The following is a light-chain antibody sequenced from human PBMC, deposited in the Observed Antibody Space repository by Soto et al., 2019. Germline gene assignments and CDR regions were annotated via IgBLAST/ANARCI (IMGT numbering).Light chain of an antibody. V-gene: IGLV2-14*01. CDR1: GSDVGGYNY. CDR2: DVS. Sequence: QSALTQPASVSGSPGQSITISCTGTGSDVGGYNYVSWYQQHPGKAPKLMIYDVSNRPSGVSNRFSGSKSGNTASLTISGLQAEDEDDYYCSSYTSSSTEVFGTGTKLTVL. CDR3: SSYTSSSTEV. J-gene: IGLJ1*01.